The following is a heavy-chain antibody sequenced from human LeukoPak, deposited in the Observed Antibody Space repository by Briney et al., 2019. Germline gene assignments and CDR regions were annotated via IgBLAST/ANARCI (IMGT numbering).Heavy chain of an antibody. D-gene: IGHD3-22*01. Sequence: SETLSLTCTVSGGSISSSSYYWGWIRQPPGKGLEWIGSIYYSGSTYYNPSLKSRVTISVDTSKNQLSLKLSSVTAADTAVYYCAVYYYDSSGYPYWGQGTLVTVSS. CDR3: AVYYYDSSGYPY. CDR1: GGSISSSSYY. J-gene: IGHJ4*02. CDR2: IYYSGST. V-gene: IGHV4-39*01.